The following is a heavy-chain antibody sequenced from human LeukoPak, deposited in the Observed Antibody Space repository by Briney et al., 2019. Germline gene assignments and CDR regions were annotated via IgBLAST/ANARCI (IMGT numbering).Heavy chain of an antibody. Sequence: PSETLSLTCTVSGGSISGYYWIWLRPPAGQGLEWIGRMSTSGNSNYIPSLVSRVTMSVDTSKNQFSLNLSSVTAADTAVYYSARESGSMSWFDPWGQGTLVTVSS. CDR3: ARESGSMSWFDP. CDR1: GGSISGYY. V-gene: IGHV4-4*07. CDR2: MSTSGNS. D-gene: IGHD6-25*01. J-gene: IGHJ5*02.